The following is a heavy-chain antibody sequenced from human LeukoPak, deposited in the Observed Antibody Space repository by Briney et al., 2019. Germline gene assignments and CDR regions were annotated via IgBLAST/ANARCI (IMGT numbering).Heavy chain of an antibody. CDR2: RNPNSGNT. CDR1: GYTFTSYD. V-gene: IGHV1-8*01. Sequence: GASVKVSCKASGYTFTSYDINWVRQATRQRLGWMGWRNPNSGNTCYAQKFQGRVTMTRNTSISTAYMELSSLRSEDTAVYYCARDVGYYYDSSGMPTWGQGTLVSVSS. D-gene: IGHD3-22*01. CDR3: ARDVGYYYDSSGMPT. J-gene: IGHJ5*02.